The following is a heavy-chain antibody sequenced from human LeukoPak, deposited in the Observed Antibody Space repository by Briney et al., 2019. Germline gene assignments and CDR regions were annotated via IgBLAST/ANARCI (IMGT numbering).Heavy chain of an antibody. CDR3: ARDVYCSSTSCYTGFDY. V-gene: IGHV1-18*01. J-gene: IGHJ4*02. CDR2: ISAYNGNT. D-gene: IGHD2-2*02. Sequence: ASVKVSCKASGYTFTSYGIIWVRQAPGQGLEWMGWISAYNGNTNYAQKLQGRVTMTTDTSTSTAYMELRSLRSDDTAVYYCARDVYCSSTSCYTGFDYWGQGTLVTVSS. CDR1: GYTFTSYG.